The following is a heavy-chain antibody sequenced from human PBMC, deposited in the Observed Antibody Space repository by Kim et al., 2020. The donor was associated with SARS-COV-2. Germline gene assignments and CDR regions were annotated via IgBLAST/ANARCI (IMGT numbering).Heavy chain of an antibody. Sequence: SQKFQARVTLTRDTSASTANMELSSLRSEDTAVYYCARVNTYGDYGLYDYWGQGTLVTVSS. V-gene: IGHV1-3*01. J-gene: IGHJ4*02. CDR3: ARVNTYGDYGLYDY. D-gene: IGHD4-17*01.